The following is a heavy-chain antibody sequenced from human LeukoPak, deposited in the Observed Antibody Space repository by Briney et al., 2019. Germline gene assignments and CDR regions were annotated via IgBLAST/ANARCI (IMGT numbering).Heavy chain of an antibody. CDR1: GFTVSNNY. CDR2: IYSGDGT. Sequence: PGGSLRLSCAASGFTVSNNYMSWVRQAPGKGLEWVSVIYSGDGTFYSDSVKGRFTISRDYSKNTLYLQVNSLRADDTAVYYCARDSNGPAFWGQGTLVTVSS. J-gene: IGHJ4*02. V-gene: IGHV3-53*01. D-gene: IGHD2-15*01. CDR3: ARDSNGPAF.